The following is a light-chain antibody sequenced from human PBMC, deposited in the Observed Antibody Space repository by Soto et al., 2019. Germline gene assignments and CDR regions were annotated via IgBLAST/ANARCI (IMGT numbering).Light chain of an antibody. CDR1: QSVSSSY. J-gene: IGKJ5*01. CDR3: QQYDYLIT. V-gene: IGKV3-20*01. Sequence: EVVLTQSPGTLSLSLGERATLTCMASQSVSSSYLAWYQQKPGQAPRLLIYGASTRATGVPARFSGSGSGTDFTLTISRLEPEDFAVYFCQQYDYLITFAQGTRLEIK. CDR2: GAS.